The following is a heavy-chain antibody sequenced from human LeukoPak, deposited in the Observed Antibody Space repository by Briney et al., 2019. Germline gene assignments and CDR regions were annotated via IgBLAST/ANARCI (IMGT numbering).Heavy chain of an antibody. CDR2: FYYTGST. Sequence: SETLSLTCSVSGASISRSTYYWGWIRQSPGKGLEWIGSFYYTGSTYYNPSLKSRITISVDTSKNQFSLKLSSVTAADTAVYYCARPYGSGWVPWDYWGQGTLVTVSS. CDR3: ARPYGSGWVPWDY. CDR1: GASISRSTYY. J-gene: IGHJ4*02. V-gene: IGHV4-39*01. D-gene: IGHD6-25*01.